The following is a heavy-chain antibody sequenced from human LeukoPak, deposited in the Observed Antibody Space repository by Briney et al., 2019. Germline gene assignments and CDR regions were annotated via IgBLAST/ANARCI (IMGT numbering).Heavy chain of an antibody. V-gene: IGHV4-39*07. CDR2: INHSGST. Sequence: PSETLSLTCTVSGGSISSSSYYWGWIRQPPGKGLEWIGEINHSGSTNYNPSLKSRVTISVDTSKNQFSLKLSSVTAADTAVYYCARGPGYYYGSGSQYYFDYWGQGTLVTVSS. J-gene: IGHJ4*02. CDR3: ARGPGYYYGSGSQYYFDY. D-gene: IGHD3-10*01. CDR1: GGSISSSSYY.